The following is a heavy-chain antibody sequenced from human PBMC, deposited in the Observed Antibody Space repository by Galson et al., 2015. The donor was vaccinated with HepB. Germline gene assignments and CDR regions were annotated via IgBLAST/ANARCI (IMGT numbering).Heavy chain of an antibody. V-gene: IGHV3-64D*06. CDR2: ISSNGGST. J-gene: IGHJ3*02. CDR3: VKDPAPTGQGAFDI. CDR1: GFTFSSYA. D-gene: IGHD1-14*01. Sequence: SLRLSCAASGFTFSSYAMHWVRQAPGKGLEYVSAISSNGGSTYYADSVKGRFTISRDNSKNTLHLQMSSLRAEDTAVYYCVKDPAPTGQGAFDIWGQGTMVTVSS.